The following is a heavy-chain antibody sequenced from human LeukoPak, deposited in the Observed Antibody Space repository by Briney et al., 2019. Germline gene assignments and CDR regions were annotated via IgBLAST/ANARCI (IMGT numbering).Heavy chain of an antibody. D-gene: IGHD6-19*01. CDR1: GGSMSNIYY. Sequence: SETLSLTCNVSGGSMSNIYYWGWIRPPPGKGLEWIGNIFYSGITYYNPSLKSRVTISVDTSKNQFSLKLSSVTAADTAVYYCARDAPGLDYNYYGMDVWGQGTTVTVSS. V-gene: IGHV4-39*07. J-gene: IGHJ6*02. CDR3: ARDAPGLDYNYYGMDV. CDR2: IFYSGIT.